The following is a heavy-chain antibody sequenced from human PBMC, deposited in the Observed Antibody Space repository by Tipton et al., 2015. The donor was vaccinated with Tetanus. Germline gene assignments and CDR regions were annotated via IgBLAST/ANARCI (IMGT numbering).Heavy chain of an antibody. Sequence: TLSLTCTVSGVSMIDSYWNWIRQHPGKGLELIGYIYYSGTSYISPSLTRRVSIAVDTSRNQFSLNLTSVTVADSAVYFCARVSRRNFYFDYWGPGAQVTVSS. CDR1: GVSMIDSY. J-gene: IGHJ4*02. V-gene: IGHV4-31*03. CDR3: ARVSRRNFYFDY. D-gene: IGHD2/OR15-2a*01. CDR2: IYYSGTS.